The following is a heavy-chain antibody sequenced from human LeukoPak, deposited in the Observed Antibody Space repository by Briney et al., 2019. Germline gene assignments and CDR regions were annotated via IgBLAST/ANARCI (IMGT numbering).Heavy chain of an antibody. CDR1: GFNFNSNW. Sequence: GGSLRLSCVGSGFNFNSNWMSWVRQAQGKVLEWVANIKQDGSEKFYVDSVKGRFTISRDNAKNSVSLQMNSLRVEDTAVYYCARDKYYDRYFDSWGQGTLVTVSS. CDR3: ARDKYYDRYFDS. CDR2: IKQDGSEK. V-gene: IGHV3-7*01. D-gene: IGHD3-22*01. J-gene: IGHJ4*02.